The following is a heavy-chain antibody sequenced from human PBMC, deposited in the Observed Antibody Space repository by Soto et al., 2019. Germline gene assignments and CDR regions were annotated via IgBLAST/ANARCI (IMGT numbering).Heavy chain of an antibody. J-gene: IGHJ5*02. Sequence: PSETLSLTCTVSGGSISRGGYYWSWIRQHSGKGLEWIGYIYYSGSTYYNPSLKSRVTISVDTSKNQFSLKLSSVTAADTAVYYCASSYYSPNWFDPWGQGTLVTVS. D-gene: IGHD4-4*01. CDR2: IYYSGST. CDR3: ASSYYSPNWFDP. V-gene: IGHV4-31*03. CDR1: GGSISRGGYY.